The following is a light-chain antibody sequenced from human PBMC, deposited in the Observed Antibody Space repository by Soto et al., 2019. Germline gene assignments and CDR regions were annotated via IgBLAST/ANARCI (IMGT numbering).Light chain of an antibody. Sequence: QSVLTQPASVSGSPGQSITISCTGTSSDVGSHNYVSWYQQHPGKAPKLIIFEVNSRPSGVSNRFSGFKSGSAASLTISGLQAEDEADYYCSSYSSTSTPYVFGGGTKVTVL. CDR1: SSDVGSHNY. J-gene: IGLJ1*01. V-gene: IGLV2-14*01. CDR2: EVN. CDR3: SSYSSTSTPYV.